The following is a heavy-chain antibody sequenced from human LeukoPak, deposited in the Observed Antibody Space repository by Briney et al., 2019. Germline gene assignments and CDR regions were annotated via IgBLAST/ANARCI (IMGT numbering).Heavy chain of an antibody. CDR1: GFIFSNYG. V-gene: IGHV3-33*01. CDR3: ARDMGRAWYGPPDY. J-gene: IGHJ4*02. CDR2: IWNDGSET. D-gene: IGHD6-13*01. Sequence: GRSLRLSCAASGFIFSNYGMHWVRQAPGKRLEWVAVIWNDGSETFHADSVKGRFRIARDNSKNTLYLQMNSLRAEDTAVYFCARDMGRAWYGPPDYWGQGTLVTISS.